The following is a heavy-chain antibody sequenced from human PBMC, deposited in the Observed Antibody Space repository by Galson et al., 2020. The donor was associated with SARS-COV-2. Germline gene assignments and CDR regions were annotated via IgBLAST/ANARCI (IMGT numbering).Heavy chain of an antibody. CDR1: GFTFDDYA. CDR3: AKSVAGSGTPPYGDYGMDV. D-gene: IGHD3-10*01. V-gene: IGHV3-9*01. CDR2: ISWNIGSI. Sequence: SLKISCAASGFTFDDYAMHWVRQAPGKGLEWVSGISWNIGSIGYADSFKVRFTISRDNAKNSLYLQMNSLSAEDTALYYGAKSVAGSGTPPYGDYGMDVWGQGTTVTVSS. J-gene: IGHJ6*02.